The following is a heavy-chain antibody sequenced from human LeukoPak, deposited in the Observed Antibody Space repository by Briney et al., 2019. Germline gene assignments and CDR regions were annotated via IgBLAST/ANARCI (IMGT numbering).Heavy chain of an antibody. CDR1: GGSISSYY. D-gene: IGHD5-24*01. CDR3: TRRLSNGATLNYFDY. CDR2: IFDSGDT. J-gene: IGHJ4*02. V-gene: IGHV4-59*08. Sequence: SETLSLTCTVSGGSISSYYWSWIRQTPGKGLEWIGNIFDSGDTNYNPSLQSRVTISVDTSKKQFSLKLRSVTAADTAVYYCTRRLSNGATLNYFDYWGQGTLVTVSS.